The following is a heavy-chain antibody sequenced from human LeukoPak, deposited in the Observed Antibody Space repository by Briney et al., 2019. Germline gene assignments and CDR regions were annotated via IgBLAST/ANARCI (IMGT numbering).Heavy chain of an antibody. CDR2: ISYDGSSK. CDR1: GFTFSSYA. Sequence: TGRSLRLSRAASGFTFSSYAMHWVRQAPGKGLEWVAVISYDGSSKYYADSVKGRFTISRDNSKNTLYLQMNSLRAEDTAVYYCARRYGSGSYDGDWFDPWGQGTLVTVSS. D-gene: IGHD3-10*01. V-gene: IGHV3-30-3*01. CDR3: ARRYGSGSYDGDWFDP. J-gene: IGHJ5*02.